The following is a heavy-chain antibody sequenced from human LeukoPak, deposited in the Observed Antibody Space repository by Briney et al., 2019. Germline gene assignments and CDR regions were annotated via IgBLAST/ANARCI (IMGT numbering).Heavy chain of an antibody. CDR1: GYTLTELF. CDR2: FDPEDGET. Sequence: GASVKVSCKVSGYTLTELFMHWVRQAAGKGLAGMGGFDPEDGETIYAQKFQGRVTMTEDTSTDTAYMELSSLRSEDTAMYYCETDRGSWGSGGHRHWGQGTLVTVSS. D-gene: IGHD3-10*01. CDR3: ETDRGSWGSGGHRH. J-gene: IGHJ4*02. V-gene: IGHV1-24*01.